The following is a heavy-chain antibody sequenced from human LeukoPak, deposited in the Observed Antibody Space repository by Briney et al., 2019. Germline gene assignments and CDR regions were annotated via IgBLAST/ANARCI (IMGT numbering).Heavy chain of an antibody. D-gene: IGHD3-22*01. V-gene: IGHV3-11*04. Sequence: GGSLRLSCAASGFTFTDYYMSWIRQAPGKGLEWLSYISSSGRTIYYADSVKGRFTVSRDNAKNSLYLQLNSLRAEDTAVYYCARDRHSSVDYWGQGTLVTVSS. J-gene: IGHJ4*02. CDR2: ISSSGRTI. CDR3: ARDRHSSVDY. CDR1: GFTFTDYY.